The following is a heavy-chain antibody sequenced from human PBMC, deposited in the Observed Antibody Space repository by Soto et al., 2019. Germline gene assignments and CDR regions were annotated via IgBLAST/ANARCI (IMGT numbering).Heavy chain of an antibody. V-gene: IGHV4-4*07. CDR2: VYSSGGT. Sequence: SETLSLTCTVSGDSMSSYYWTWIRQPAGKGLEWIGRVYSSGGTHYNPSLKSRVTISLDTSKNQFSLRLLSVTDADTAVYYCARGQRFSDWFDPWGQGTLVTVSS. CDR1: GDSMSSYY. D-gene: IGHD3-3*01. J-gene: IGHJ5*02. CDR3: ARGQRFSDWFDP.